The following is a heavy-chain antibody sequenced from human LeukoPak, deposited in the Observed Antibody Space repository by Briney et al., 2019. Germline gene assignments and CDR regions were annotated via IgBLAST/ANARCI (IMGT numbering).Heavy chain of an antibody. V-gene: IGHV3-7*03. CDR2: IKYDASQK. D-gene: IGHD6-19*01. J-gene: IGHJ4*02. CDR3: AKTTAGNSSGRYPGWPVDY. Sequence: GGSLRLSCAASGFTFSNYWMSWFRQTPGKGLEWVANIKYDASQKFYADSVRGRFTIYREDAKNSVFLQMNSLRAEDTAVYYCAKTTAGNSSGRYPGWPVDYWGQGTLVTVSS. CDR1: GFTFSNYW.